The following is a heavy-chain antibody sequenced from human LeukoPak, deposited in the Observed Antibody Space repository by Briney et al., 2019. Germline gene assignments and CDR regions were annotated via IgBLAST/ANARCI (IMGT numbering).Heavy chain of an antibody. CDR1: GDSISSSHW. CDR2: IYHSGNT. D-gene: IGHD5-12*01. Sequence: SETLSLTCAVSGDSISSSHWWSWVRQSPGKGLEWIGEIYHSGNTNYNPSLKSRVAISLDKSSNQFSLRLTSVTAADTAVYYCARGVWRWLRLYDYYYYMDVWGKGTTVTVSS. CDR3: ARGVWRWLRLYDYYYYMDV. J-gene: IGHJ6*03. V-gene: IGHV4-4*02.